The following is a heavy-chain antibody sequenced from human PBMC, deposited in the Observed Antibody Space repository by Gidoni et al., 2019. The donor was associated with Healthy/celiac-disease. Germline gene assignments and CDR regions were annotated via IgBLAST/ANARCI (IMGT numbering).Heavy chain of an antibody. CDR3: ARERTNWFDP. CDR2: IYYSGST. J-gene: IGHJ5*02. CDR1: GGSISSSSYY. V-gene: IGHV4-39*07. Sequence: QLQLQESGPGLVKPSETLSLTCTVPGGSISSSSYYWGWIRQPPGKGPEWIGSIYYSGSTYYNPSLKSRVTISVDTSKNQFSLKLSSVTAADTAVYYCARERTNWFDPWGQGTLVTVSS.